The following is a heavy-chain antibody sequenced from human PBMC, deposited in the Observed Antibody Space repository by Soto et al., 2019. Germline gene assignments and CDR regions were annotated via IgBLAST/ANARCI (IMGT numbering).Heavy chain of an antibody. CDR3: ARDHTYGYWDAFDI. Sequence: ALRLSCAASGFTFSSYAMHWVRQAPGKGLEWVAVISYDGSNKYYADSVKGRFTISRDNSKNTLYLQMNSLRAEDTAVYYCARDHTYGYWDAFDIWGQGTMVTVSS. CDR2: ISYDGSNK. J-gene: IGHJ3*02. D-gene: IGHD5-18*01. CDR1: GFTFSSYA. V-gene: IGHV3-30-3*01.